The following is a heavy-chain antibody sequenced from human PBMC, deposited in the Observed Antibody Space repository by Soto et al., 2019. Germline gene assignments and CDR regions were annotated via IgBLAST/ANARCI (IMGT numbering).Heavy chain of an antibody. J-gene: IGHJ4*02. D-gene: IGHD6-19*01. CDR3: AGLNCGWHQTFDS. V-gene: IGHV4-31*03. Sequence: QVQLESSGPGLVKPSQTLSLTCTVSGGSISSVGYFWTWIRQHPAKGLEWIGHISYSGSTYFIPSLRSRLSMSVDTSKNQFSLNLTSVTVADTALSYCAGLNCGWHQTFDSWGQGTLVTVSS. CDR1: GGSISSVGYF. CDR2: ISYSGST.